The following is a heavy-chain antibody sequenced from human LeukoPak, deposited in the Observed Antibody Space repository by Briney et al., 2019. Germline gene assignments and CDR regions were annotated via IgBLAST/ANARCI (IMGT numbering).Heavy chain of an antibody. V-gene: IGHV3-7*01. CDR2: IKQDGSEK. J-gene: IGHJ5*02. CDR1: GFTFSSYW. CDR3: ARNQRVRGVIKYNWFDP. D-gene: IGHD3-10*01. Sequence: GGSLRLSCAASGFTFSSYWMSWVRQAPGKGLEWVANIKQDGSEKYYVDSVKGRFTISRDNAKNSLYLQMNSLRAEDTAVYYCARNQRVRGVIKYNWFDPWGQGTLVTVSS.